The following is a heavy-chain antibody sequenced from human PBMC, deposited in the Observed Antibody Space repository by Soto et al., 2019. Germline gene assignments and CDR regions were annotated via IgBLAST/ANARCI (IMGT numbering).Heavy chain of an antibody. CDR2: IFDDGSKK. Sequence: QVQLVESGGGEVQPGTSLRLSCVVSGFRFRTYGFHWVRQAPGKGLEWVAMIFDDGSKKYYADSVKGRSTISRDDSQSTLYLQMNSLRAEDTALYYCARDPATITTYFDYWGQGTLVTVSS. V-gene: IGHV3-33*01. CDR1: GFRFRTYG. CDR3: ARDPATITTYFDY. D-gene: IGHD5-12*01. J-gene: IGHJ4*02.